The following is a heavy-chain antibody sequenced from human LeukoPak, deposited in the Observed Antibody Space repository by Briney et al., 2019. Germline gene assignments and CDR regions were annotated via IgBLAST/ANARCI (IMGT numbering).Heavy chain of an antibody. V-gene: IGHV4-34*01. D-gene: IGHD3-22*01. J-gene: IGHJ5*02. CDR1: GGSFSGYY. CDR2: INHSGST. CDR3: ARENYYDSSGYYGGHWFDP. Sequence: SETLSLTCAVYGGSFSGYYWSWIRQPPGKGLEWIGEINHSGSTNYNPSLKSRVTISVDTSKNQFSLKLSSVTAADTAVYYCARENYYDSSGYYGGHWFDPWGQGTLVTVSS.